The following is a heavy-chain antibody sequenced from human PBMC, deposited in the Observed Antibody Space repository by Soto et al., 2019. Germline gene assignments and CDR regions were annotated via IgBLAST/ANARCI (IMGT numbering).Heavy chain of an antibody. CDR2: IYSGGST. Sequence: EVQLVESGGGLVQPGGSLRLSCAASGFTVSSNYMSWVRQAPGKGLEWVSVIYSGGSTYYADSVKGRFTISRHNSKNTLYLQMNSLRAEDTAVYYCARFRGYCSGGSCYPDYWGQGTLVTVSS. V-gene: IGHV3-53*04. CDR3: ARFRGYCSGGSCYPDY. D-gene: IGHD2-15*01. CDR1: GFTVSSNY. J-gene: IGHJ4*02.